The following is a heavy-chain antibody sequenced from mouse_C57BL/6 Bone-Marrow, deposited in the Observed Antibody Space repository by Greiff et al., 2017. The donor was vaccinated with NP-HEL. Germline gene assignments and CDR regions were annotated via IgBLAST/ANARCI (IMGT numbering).Heavy chain of an antibody. J-gene: IGHJ2*01. CDR1: GYSITSGYY. CDR2: ISYDGSN. CDR3: ARGRYYGNYLDY. Sequence: EVQLQESGPGLVKPSQSLSLTCSVTGYSITSGYYWNWIRQFPGNKLEWMGYISYDGSNNYNPSLKNRISITRDTSKNQFFLKLNSVTTEDTATYYCARGRYYGNYLDYWGQGTTLTVSS. V-gene: IGHV3-6*01. D-gene: IGHD2-1*01.